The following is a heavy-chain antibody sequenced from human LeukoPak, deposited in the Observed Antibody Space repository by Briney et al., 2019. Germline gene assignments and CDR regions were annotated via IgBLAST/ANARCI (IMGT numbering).Heavy chain of an antibody. CDR2: IKQDGTEI. D-gene: IGHD3-10*01. CDR1: GFTFNNYW. CDR3: ARTPDGADY. V-gene: IGHV3-7*01. J-gene: IGHJ4*02. Sequence: PGGSLRLSCAASGFTFNNYWMTWFRQAPGKGLEWVANIKQDGTEIFYVDFVRGRFIISRDNAENSLYLQMNSLRVEDTAVYYCARTPDGADYWGQGTLVTVSS.